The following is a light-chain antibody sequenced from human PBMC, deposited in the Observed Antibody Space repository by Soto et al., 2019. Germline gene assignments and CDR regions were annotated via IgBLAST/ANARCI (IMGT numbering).Light chain of an antibody. Sequence: EIMMTQSPGTLSVSPGERATLTCSASQNISRSLAWYQQKPGQGPSLLIYGTSTRAIGVPARFSGSGSGTEFTLTIDSLQSDDFAVYYCQQYDNWPPITFGQGTRLEIK. CDR2: GTS. V-gene: IGKV3-15*01. J-gene: IGKJ5*01. CDR1: QNISRS. CDR3: QQYDNWPPIT.